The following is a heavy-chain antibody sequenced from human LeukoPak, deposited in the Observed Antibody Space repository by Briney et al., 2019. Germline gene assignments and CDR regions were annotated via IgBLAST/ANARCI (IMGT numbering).Heavy chain of an antibody. V-gene: IGHV3-7*01. J-gene: IGHJ4*02. D-gene: IGHD1-20*01. CDR3: ARLLVYNSGGEAFDH. CDR1: GFIFSIYW. Sequence: GGSLRLSCAPSGFIFSIYWMSCVSHAPEKWLEWVANIKQDGSEKYYVDSVKGRFTIYRDNAKISLYLQMNSLGAEDRAVYYCARLLVYNSGGEAFDHWGQGTLVTVSS. CDR2: IKQDGSEK.